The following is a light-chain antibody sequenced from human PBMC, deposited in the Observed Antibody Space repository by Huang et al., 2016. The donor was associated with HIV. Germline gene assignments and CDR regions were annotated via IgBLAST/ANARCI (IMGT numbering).Light chain of an antibody. Sequence: EIVMTQSPATLSVSPGERVTLSCKASQSVNSDLAWYQQKPGQAPRLLIYGASTRATGIPARFSGSGSGTEFTLTINSLQSEDFAVYYCQQYNKRPPITFGQGTRLDIK. V-gene: IGKV3-15*01. J-gene: IGKJ5*01. CDR3: QQYNKRPPIT. CDR2: GAS. CDR1: QSVNSD.